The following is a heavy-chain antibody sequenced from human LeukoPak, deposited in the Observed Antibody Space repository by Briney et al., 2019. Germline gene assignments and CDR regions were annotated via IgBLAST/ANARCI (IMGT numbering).Heavy chain of an antibody. J-gene: IGHJ4*02. CDR2: IRSSSSYI. CDR3: ARVSYDILTGYSYIDY. Sequence: GGSLRLSCAASGFTFSRYGMHWVRQAPGKGLEWVSSIRSSSSYIYYADSVKGRFTISRDNAKNSLYLQMNSLRAEDTAVYYCARVSYDILTGYSYIDYWGQGTLVTVSS. D-gene: IGHD3-9*01. CDR1: GFTFSRYG. V-gene: IGHV3-21*01.